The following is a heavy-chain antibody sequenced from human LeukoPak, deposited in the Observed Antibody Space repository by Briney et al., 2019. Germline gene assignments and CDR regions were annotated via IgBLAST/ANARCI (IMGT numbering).Heavy chain of an antibody. J-gene: IGHJ3*02. V-gene: IGHV1-46*01. CDR1: GYTFTRYY. D-gene: IGHD3-9*01. CDR2: INPSGGST. CDR3: AKNTYYDILTGRDAFDI. Sequence: ASVKVSCKASGYTFTRYYMHWVRQAPGQGLEWMGIINPSGGSTSYAQKFQGRVTMTRDTSTSTVYMELSSLRSEDTAVYYCAKNTYYDILTGRDAFDIWAQGTMVTVSS.